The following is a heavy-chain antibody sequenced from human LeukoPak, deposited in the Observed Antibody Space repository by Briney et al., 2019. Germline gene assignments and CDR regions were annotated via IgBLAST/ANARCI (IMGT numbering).Heavy chain of an antibody. D-gene: IGHD3-16*01. J-gene: IGHJ4*02. CDR2: ISSSSSYI. Sequence: GGSLRLSCAASGFTFSSYSMNWVRQAPGKWLEWVSSISSSSSYIYYADSVKGRFTISRDNAKNSLYLQMNSLRAEDTAVYYCARAGYGLGDLDYWGQGTLVTVSS. V-gene: IGHV3-21*01. CDR3: ARAGYGLGDLDY. CDR1: GFTFSSYS.